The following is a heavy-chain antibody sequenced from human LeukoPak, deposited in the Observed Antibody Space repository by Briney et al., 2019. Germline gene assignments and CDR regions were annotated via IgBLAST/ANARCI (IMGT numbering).Heavy chain of an antibody. CDR1: GGSFSGYY. J-gene: IGHJ4*02. V-gene: IGHV4-34*01. CDR3: ARIRYSENIDY. D-gene: IGHD1-1*01. Sequence: SETLSLTCAVYGGSFSGYYWSWIRQPPGKGLEWIGEINHSGSTNYNPSLKSRVTISVDTSQNQFSLKLSSVTAADTAVYYCARIRYSENIDYWGQGTLVTVSS. CDR2: INHSGST.